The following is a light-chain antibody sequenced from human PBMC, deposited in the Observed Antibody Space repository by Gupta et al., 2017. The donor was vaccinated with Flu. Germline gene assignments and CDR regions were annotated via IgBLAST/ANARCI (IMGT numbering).Light chain of an antibody. CDR2: MAS. V-gene: IGKV1-5*03. CDR1: QSSSNY. J-gene: IGKJ1*01. Sequence: PSTLSASVGDRVTITCRASQSSSNYLAWSQHKPGKAPKLLIYMASLLEPGVPSRFSGSGSGTEFTLTISSLQPDDFATYYCQQYNNYPWTFGQGTKVEIK. CDR3: QQYNNYPWT.